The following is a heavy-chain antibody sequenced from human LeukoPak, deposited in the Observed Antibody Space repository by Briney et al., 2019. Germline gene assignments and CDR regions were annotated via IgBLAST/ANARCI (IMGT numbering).Heavy chain of an antibody. V-gene: IGHV3-23*01. CDR2: ISDSGVYT. CDR3: AKERCSSSSCCVDY. D-gene: IGHD2-2*01. CDR1: GFTFSSYA. J-gene: IGHJ4*02. Sequence: GASLRLSCAASGFTFSSYAMSWVGQAPGKGLEWVSSISDSGVYTYYADSVKGRFTISRDNSKNTLCLQMNSLRAEDTAVYYCAKERCSSSSCCVDYWGEETLVTVSS.